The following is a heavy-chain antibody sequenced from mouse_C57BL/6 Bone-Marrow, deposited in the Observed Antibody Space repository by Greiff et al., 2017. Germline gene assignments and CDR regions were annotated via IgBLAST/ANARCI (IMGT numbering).Heavy chain of an antibody. CDR3: ALIYYDYDGPFAY. Sequence: VQLQQPGAELVKPGASVKLSCKASGYTFTSYWMHWVKQRPGQGLEWIGMIHPNSGSTNYNEKFKSKATLTVDKSSSTAYMQLSSLTSDDSAVYYCALIYYDYDGPFAYWGQGTLVTVSA. CDR1: GYTFTSYW. V-gene: IGHV1-64*01. J-gene: IGHJ3*01. CDR2: IHPNSGST. D-gene: IGHD2-4*01.